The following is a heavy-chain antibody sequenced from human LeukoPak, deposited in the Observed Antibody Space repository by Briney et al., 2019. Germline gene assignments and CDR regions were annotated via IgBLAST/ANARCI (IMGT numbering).Heavy chain of an antibody. CDR3: ARQVGTAMVTGWFDP. V-gene: IGHV5-51*01. CDR2: IYPGDSDT. Sequence: GESLKISCKGSGYSFTSYWIGWVRQMPGKGLEWMGIIYPGDSDTRYSPSFQGQVTISADKSISTAYLQWSSLKASDTAMYYCARQVGTAMVTGWFDPWGQGTLVTVSS. CDR1: GYSFTSYW. D-gene: IGHD5-18*01. J-gene: IGHJ5*02.